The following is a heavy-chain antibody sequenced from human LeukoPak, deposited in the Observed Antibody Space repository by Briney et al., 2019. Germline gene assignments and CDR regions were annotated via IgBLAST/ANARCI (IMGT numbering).Heavy chain of an antibody. CDR2: INHSGST. J-gene: IGHJ6*02. V-gene: IGHV4-34*01. CDR3: ARGMRYQLFNYGMDV. CDR1: GGSFSGYY. Sequence: SETLSLTCAVYGGSFSGYYWSWIRQPPGKGLEWIGEINHSGSTNYNPSLKSRVTISVDTSKNQFSLKLSSVTAADTAVYYCARGMRYQLFNYGMDVWGQGTTVTGSS. D-gene: IGHD2-2*01.